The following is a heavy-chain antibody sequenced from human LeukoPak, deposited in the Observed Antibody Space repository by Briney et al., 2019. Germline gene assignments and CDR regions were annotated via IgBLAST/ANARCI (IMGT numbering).Heavy chain of an antibody. J-gene: IGHJ5*02. V-gene: IGHV3-21*01. Sequence: PGGSLRLSCAASGFTFSSYSMNWVRQAPGKGLEWVSSISSSSSYIYYADSVKGRFTISKDNAKNSLYLQMNSLRAEDTAVYYCARAKWDTAMVTFAWGQGTLVTVSS. D-gene: IGHD5-18*01. CDR2: ISSSSSYI. CDR3: ARAKWDTAMVTFA. CDR1: GFTFSSYS.